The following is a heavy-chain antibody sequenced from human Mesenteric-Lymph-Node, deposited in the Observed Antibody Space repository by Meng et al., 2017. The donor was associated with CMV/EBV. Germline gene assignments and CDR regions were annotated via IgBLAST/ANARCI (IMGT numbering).Heavy chain of an antibody. V-gene: IGHV3-53*05. CDR3: ARESDSSGYYPDGFDI. D-gene: IGHD3-22*01. Sequence: GESLKISCAASGFTVSSNYMSWVRQAPGKGLEWVSVIYSGGTTYYADSVKGRFTISRDNSENTLYLQMNSLRTEDTAVYYCARESDSSGYYPDGFDIWGQGTMVTVSS. CDR2: IYSGGTT. J-gene: IGHJ3*02. CDR1: GFTVSSNY.